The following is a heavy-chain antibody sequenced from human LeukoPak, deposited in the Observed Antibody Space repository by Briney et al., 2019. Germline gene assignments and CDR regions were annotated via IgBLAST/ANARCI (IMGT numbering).Heavy chain of an antibody. J-gene: IGHJ4*02. Sequence: GGSLRLSCVASGFSLSNYWMSWVRQAPGKGLDRVANINDDGSEKYYVGSVKGRLAISRDNAKNTLYLQMDNLRVEDTAVYYCARLTPGHQWIYYWGQGALVTVSS. CDR1: GFSLSNYW. CDR3: ARLTPGHQWIYY. CDR2: INDDGSEK. D-gene: IGHD5-12*01. V-gene: IGHV3-7*01.